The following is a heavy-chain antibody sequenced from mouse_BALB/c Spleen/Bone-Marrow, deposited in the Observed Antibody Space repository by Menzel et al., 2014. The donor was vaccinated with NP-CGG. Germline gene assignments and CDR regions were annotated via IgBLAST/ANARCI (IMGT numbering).Heavy chain of an antibody. CDR1: GFTFSSYG. D-gene: IGHD1-1*01. Sequence: DVKPVESGGGLVQPGGSLKLSCVASGFTFSSYGMSWVRQTPDKRLELVATINNNGGSTYYPDSVKGQFTISRDNAKNTLYLQMSSLKSEDTAMYYCARVYGWYFDVWGAGTTVTVSS. CDR2: INNNGGST. CDR3: ARVYGWYFDV. J-gene: IGHJ1*01. V-gene: IGHV5-6-3*01.